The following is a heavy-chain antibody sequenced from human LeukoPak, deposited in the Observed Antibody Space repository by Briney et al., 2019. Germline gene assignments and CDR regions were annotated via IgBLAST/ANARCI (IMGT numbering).Heavy chain of an antibody. CDR1: DGSISSYY. CDR3: ARDFQITLVRGVIRYFDY. Sequence: AETLSLTCTVSDGSISSYYWSWIRQPPGKGLEWIGYIYYSGSTNYNPSLKSRVTISVDTSKNQFSLRLSSVTAADTAVYYCARDFQITLVRGVIRYFDYWGQGTLLTLSS. CDR2: IYYSGST. J-gene: IGHJ4*02. V-gene: IGHV4-59*01. D-gene: IGHD3-10*01.